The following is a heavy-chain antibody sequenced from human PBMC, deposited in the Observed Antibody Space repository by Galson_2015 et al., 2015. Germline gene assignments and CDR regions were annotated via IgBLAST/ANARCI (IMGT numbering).Heavy chain of an antibody. CDR1: GGSISSSSYY. V-gene: IGHV4-39*01. J-gene: IGHJ5*02. Sequence: SETLSLTCTVSGGSISSSSYYWGWIRQPPGKGLEWIGSIYYSGSTYYNPSLKSRVTISVDTSKNQFSLKLSSVTAADTAVYYCARHLFIAVAGKGMVHWFDPWGQGTLVTVSS. CDR3: ARHLFIAVAGKGMVHWFDP. CDR2: IYYSGST. D-gene: IGHD6-19*01.